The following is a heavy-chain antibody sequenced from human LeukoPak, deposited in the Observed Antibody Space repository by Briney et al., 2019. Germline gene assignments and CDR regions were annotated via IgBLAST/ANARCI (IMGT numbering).Heavy chain of an antibody. CDR1: GFTFSSYS. J-gene: IGHJ4*02. V-gene: IGHV3-7*01. CDR2: IKQDGSEK. Sequence: GGSLRLSCAASGFTFSSYSMNWVRQAPGKGLEWVANIKQDGSEKYYVDSVKGRFTISRDNAKNSLYLQMNSLRAEDTAVYYCARDQRRTGYWGQGTLVTVSS. CDR3: ARDQRRTGY. D-gene: IGHD2-8*02.